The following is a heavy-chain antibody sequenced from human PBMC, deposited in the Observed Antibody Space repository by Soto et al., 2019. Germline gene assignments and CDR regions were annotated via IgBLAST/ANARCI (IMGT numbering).Heavy chain of an antibody. V-gene: IGHV4-59*01. CDR3: ARVSAGGDYALHYYMDV. D-gene: IGHD4-17*01. Sequence: SETLSLTCTVSGGSISSYYWSWIRQPPGKGLEWIGYIYYSGSTNYNPSLKSRVTISVDTSKNQFSLKLSSVTAADTAVYYCARVSAGGDYALHYYMDVWGKGTTVTVSS. CDR1: GGSISSYY. CDR2: IYYSGST. J-gene: IGHJ6*03.